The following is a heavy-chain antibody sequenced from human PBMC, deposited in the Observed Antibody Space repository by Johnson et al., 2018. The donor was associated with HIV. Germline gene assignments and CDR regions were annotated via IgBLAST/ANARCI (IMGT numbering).Heavy chain of an antibody. Sequence: QMLLVESGGGLVKPGGSLRLSCAASGFTFSDYYMSWIRQAPGKGLEWVSYISSSGSTIYYADSVKGRFDISRDNAKNTLYLQLNSLRVEDTAKYYWARAKLRADEAFKNWGEGAMVTVAS. CDR2: ISSSGSTI. J-gene: IGHJ3*01. V-gene: IGHV3-11*04. CDR3: ARAKLRADEAFKN. D-gene: IGHD2/OR15-2a*01. CDR1: GFTFSDYY.